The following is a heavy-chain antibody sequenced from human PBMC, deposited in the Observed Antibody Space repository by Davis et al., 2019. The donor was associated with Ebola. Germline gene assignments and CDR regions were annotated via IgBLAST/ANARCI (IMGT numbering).Heavy chain of an antibody. V-gene: IGHV3-30*03. CDR1: GFTFSSYG. CDR2: ISYDGSNK. Sequence: GASLKISCAASGFTFSSYGMHWVRQAPGKGLEWVAVISYDGSNKYYADSVKCRFTISRDNAKNSLYLQMNSLRAEDTAVYYCARVGYCSGGSCYSGLDYWGQGTLVTVSS. D-gene: IGHD2-15*01. J-gene: IGHJ4*02. CDR3: ARVGYCSGGSCYSGLDY.